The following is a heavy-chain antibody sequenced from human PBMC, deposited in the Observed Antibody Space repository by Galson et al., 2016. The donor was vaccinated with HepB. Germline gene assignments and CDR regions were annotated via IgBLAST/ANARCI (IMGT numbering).Heavy chain of an antibody. Sequence: SLRLSCAASGFSVSRKFMSWVRQTPGKRLEWVAVVYAGGDENFAETYYAGSVKGRFTVSRDISRNTLSLQMNNLRADETAAYYCPTCFEYGDDDSRCGYNFDQWGQGTLVTVSS. CDR3: PTCFEYGDDDSRCGYNFDQ. CDR2: VYAGGDENFAET. CDR1: GFSVSRKF. J-gene: IGHJ5*02. D-gene: IGHD5-24*01. V-gene: IGHV3-53*01.